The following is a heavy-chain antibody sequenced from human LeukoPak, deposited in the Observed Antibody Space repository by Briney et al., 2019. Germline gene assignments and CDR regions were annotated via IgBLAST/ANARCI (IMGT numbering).Heavy chain of an antibody. CDR3: ARDWGRARLVKWYYFDY. CDR2: ISSSGSTI. J-gene: IGHJ4*02. CDR1: GGSFSGYY. Sequence: LSLTCAVYGGSFSGYYWSWIRQPPGKGLEWVSYISSSGSTIYYADSVKGRFTISRDNAKNSLYLQMNSLRAEDTAVYYCARDWGRARLVKWYYFDYWGQGTLVTVSS. D-gene: IGHD3-16*01. V-gene: IGHV3-11*01.